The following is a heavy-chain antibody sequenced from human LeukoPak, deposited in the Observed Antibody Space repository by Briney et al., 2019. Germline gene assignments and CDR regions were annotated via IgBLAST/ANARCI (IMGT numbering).Heavy chain of an antibody. J-gene: IGHJ4*02. Sequence: GESLKISCKGSGYSFTDYWISWVRQMPGKGLEWMGRIDTSDSYTNYSLSFQGHVIISTDKSISTAYLQWSSLKASDNAMYYCARPGYSGHDWDYWGQGTLVTVSS. D-gene: IGHD5-12*01. V-gene: IGHV5-10-1*01. CDR2: IDTSDSYT. CDR3: ARPGYSGHDWDY. CDR1: GYSFTDYW.